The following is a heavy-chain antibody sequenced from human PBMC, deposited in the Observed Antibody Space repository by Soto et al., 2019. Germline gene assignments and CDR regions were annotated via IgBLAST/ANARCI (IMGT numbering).Heavy chain of an antibody. Sequence: VASVKVSCKASGGTFSSYAISWVRQAPGQGLERMGGIIPIFGTANYAQKFQGRVTITADKSTSTAYMELSSLRSEDTAVYYCARSHGSGSYDTFYYYYYGMDVWGQGTTVTVSS. CDR2: IIPIFGTA. J-gene: IGHJ6*02. V-gene: IGHV1-69*06. CDR1: GGTFSSYA. CDR3: ARSHGSGSYDTFYYYYYGMDV. D-gene: IGHD3-10*01.